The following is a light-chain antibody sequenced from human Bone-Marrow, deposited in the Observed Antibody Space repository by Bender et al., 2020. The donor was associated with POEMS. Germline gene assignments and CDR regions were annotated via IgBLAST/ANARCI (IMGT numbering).Light chain of an antibody. V-gene: IGLV1-44*01. Sequence: QSVLTQPPSASGTPGQRVTISCSGGSSNIGAHAVNWYKPLPGTAPKLLIYSSHRRPSEVPDRFSGSRSGTSASLAISGLQSEDEADYYCAVWEDSLNGWVFGGGTKLTVL. CDR3: AVWEDSLNGWV. CDR1: SSNIGAHA. J-gene: IGLJ3*02. CDR2: SSH.